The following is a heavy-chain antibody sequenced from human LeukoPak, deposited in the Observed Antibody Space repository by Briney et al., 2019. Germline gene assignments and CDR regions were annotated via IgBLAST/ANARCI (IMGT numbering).Heavy chain of an antibody. CDR2: ISYDGSNK. CDR3: AKSVYDILMGPLDYFDY. V-gene: IGHV3-30*18. Sequence: GGSLRLSCAASGFTFSSYGMHWVRQAPGKGLEGGAVISYDGSNKYYADSVKGRFTISRANSKTTLYLQMNSLRAEDTAVYYCAKSVYDILMGPLDYFDYWGQGTLVTVSS. D-gene: IGHD3-9*01. J-gene: IGHJ4*02. CDR1: GFTFSSYG.